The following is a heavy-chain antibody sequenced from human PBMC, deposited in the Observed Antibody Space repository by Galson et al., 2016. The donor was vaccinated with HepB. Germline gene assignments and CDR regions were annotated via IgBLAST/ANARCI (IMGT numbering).Heavy chain of an antibody. CDR2: ITDSGST. J-gene: IGHJ4*02. CDR3: ARHRYTSGWYPLDS. D-gene: IGHD6-19*01. Sequence: ETLSLTCGVSGGSLSGHYWNWTRQCPGKGLEWIGEITDSGSTNYNATLKSRVSISIDTPKNQFTLKLDSVTAADTAIYYCARHRYTSGWYPLDSWGQGTLVTVSS. CDR1: GGSLSGHY. V-gene: IGHV4-34*01.